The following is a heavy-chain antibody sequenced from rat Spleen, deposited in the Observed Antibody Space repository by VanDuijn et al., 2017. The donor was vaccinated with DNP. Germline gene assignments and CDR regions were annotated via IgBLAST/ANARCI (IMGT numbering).Heavy chain of an antibody. Sequence: EVQLVESGGGLVQPGRSLKFSCAASGFSFSDYAMAWVRPAPKKGLEWVASISTGGDNTYYRDSVKGRFTISRDNAQNTLYLQMNKLGTEDTAIYYCAKGPNYGGWNDYFDYWGQGVTVTVSS. CDR2: ISTGGDNT. V-gene: IGHV5S23*01. J-gene: IGHJ2*01. CDR1: GFSFSDYA. D-gene: IGHD1-11*01. CDR3: AKGPNYGGWNDYFDY.